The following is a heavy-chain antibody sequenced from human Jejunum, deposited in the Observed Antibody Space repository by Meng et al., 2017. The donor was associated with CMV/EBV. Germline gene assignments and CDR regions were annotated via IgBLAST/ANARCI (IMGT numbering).Heavy chain of an antibody. J-gene: IGHJ4*02. CDR3: ARHKPGHCYFDS. CDR1: ANSIRSGSY. CDR2: ISQSGST. Sequence: AVSANSIRSGSYWGWIRQPPGKGLEWIASISQSGSTSYSPSLKSRVTMSVDTSKTQFSLKLSSVTAADTAVYFCARHKPGHCYFDSWGQGTLVTVSS. V-gene: IGHV4-38-2*01. D-gene: IGHD3-10*01.